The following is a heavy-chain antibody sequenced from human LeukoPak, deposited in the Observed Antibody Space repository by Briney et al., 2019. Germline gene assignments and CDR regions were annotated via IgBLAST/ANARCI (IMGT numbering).Heavy chain of an antibody. V-gene: IGHV4-34*01. Sequence: SETLSLTCAVYGGSFSGYYWSWIRQPPGKGLEWIGEINHSGSTNYNPSLKSRVTISVDTSKNQFSPKLSSVTAADTAVYYCARGVGYYYDSSDFDYWGQGTLVTVSS. CDR3: ARGVGYYYDSSDFDY. J-gene: IGHJ4*02. CDR1: GGSFSGYY. CDR2: INHSGST. D-gene: IGHD3-22*01.